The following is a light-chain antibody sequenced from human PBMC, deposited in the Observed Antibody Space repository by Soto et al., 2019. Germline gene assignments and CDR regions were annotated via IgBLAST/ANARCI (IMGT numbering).Light chain of an antibody. CDR1: GSDVRTYNL. V-gene: IGLV2-23*01. J-gene: IGLJ1*01. CDR2: EAS. Sequence: QSALTQPASVSGSPGQSITISCTVTGSDVRTYNLVSWYQQHPGKVPKLIIYEASKRPSGVSNRFSGSQPGNTASLTVSGLRAEDEADYYCCSYAGDKTYVFGSGTKVPS. CDR3: CSYAGDKTYV.